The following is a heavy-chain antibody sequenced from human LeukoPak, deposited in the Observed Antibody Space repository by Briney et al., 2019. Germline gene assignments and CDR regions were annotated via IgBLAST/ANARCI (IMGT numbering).Heavy chain of an antibody. Sequence: ASVKVSCKASGYTFTSYDINWVRQATGQGLEWMGWINPNSGNTGYAQKFQGRVTITRNTSISTAYMELSSLRSEDTAVYYCATRYCSSTSCFDYWGQGTLVTVSS. J-gene: IGHJ4*02. CDR1: GYTFTSYD. CDR2: INPNSGNT. D-gene: IGHD2-2*01. CDR3: ATRYCSSTSCFDY. V-gene: IGHV1-8*03.